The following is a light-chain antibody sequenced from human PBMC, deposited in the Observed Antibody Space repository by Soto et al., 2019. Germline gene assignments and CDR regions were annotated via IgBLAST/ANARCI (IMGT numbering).Light chain of an antibody. CDR1: SSDIGSYNY. V-gene: IGLV2-14*01. CDR2: DVI. CDR3: FSYTSSTMYV. Sequence: QSALTQPASVSGSPGQSITISCTGSSSDIGSYNYVSWYQHHPGKAPQLIIFDVIDRPLGVSNRFSGSTSGNTASLTIFGLQAEDEADYYCFSYTSSTMYVFGTGTKLTVL. J-gene: IGLJ1*01.